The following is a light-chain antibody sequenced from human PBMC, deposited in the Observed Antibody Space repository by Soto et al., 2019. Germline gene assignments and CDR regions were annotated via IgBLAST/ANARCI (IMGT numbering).Light chain of an antibody. Sequence: DLVLTQTPLSLVVTLGQPASISCKSSQSLAFRDGNIYLNWLQQRPGQPPRLLIYKTSNRFSGVPGRFGGSGAGTEFTLKVSKVEAEDVGVYYCVQAALLPHAFGQGTKVEI. CDR3: VQAALLPHA. CDR1: QSLAFRDGNIY. CDR2: KTS. V-gene: IGKV2-24*01. J-gene: IGKJ1*01.